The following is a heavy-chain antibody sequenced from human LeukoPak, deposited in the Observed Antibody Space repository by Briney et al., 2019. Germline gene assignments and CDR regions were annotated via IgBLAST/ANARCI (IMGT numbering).Heavy chain of an antibody. Sequence: GGSLRLSCAASGFTFDDYGMSWVRQAPGKGLEWVSVIYSGGSTYYADSVKGRFTISRDNSKNTLYLQMNSLRAEDTAVYYCARDKGDSGFFDYWGQGTLVTVSS. CDR2: IYSGGST. D-gene: IGHD2-21*02. CDR3: ARDKGDSGFFDY. V-gene: IGHV3-53*01. CDR1: GFTFDDYG. J-gene: IGHJ4*02.